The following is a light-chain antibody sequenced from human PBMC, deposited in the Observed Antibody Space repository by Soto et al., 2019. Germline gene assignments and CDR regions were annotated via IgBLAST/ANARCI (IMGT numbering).Light chain of an antibody. V-gene: IGKV3-20*01. CDR1: QSVSSSY. J-gene: IGKJ2*01. CDR3: QQYGSSSFT. CDR2: ATS. Sequence: EIVLTQSPGTLSLSSGERATLSCRASQSVSSSYLAWYQQKPGQAPRLLVYATSSRATGIPDRFSGSGSGTDFTLTISRLEPEDFAVYYCQQYGSSSFTFGQGTKLEIE.